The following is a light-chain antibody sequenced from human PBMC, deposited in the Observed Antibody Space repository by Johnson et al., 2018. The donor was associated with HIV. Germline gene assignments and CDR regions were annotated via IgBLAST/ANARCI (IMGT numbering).Light chain of an antibody. Sequence: HSVLTQPPSVSAATGQKVTISCSGSSSNIGNNYVSWYQQVPGTAPKVLIYDNNKRPSGIPDRFSGSKSGTSATLGITGLQTGDEADYYCGTWDSSLSAHVFGTGTKVTVL. V-gene: IGLV1-51*01. CDR2: DNN. CDR3: GTWDSSLSAHV. J-gene: IGLJ1*01. CDR1: SSNIGNNY.